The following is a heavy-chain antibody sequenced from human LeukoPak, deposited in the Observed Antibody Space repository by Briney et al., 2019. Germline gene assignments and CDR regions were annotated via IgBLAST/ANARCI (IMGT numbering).Heavy chain of an antibody. CDR3: ASEAFCSGGRCSVQRVAS. Sequence: ASVTVSFTSAVSTFTSYYMHWGGQAPGQGQGGKGGIDSKNGETKYAQKFKRRLTITRDTSICIAYMELRSLISDDTAVYYCASEAFCSGGRCSVQRVASWGQGTPVTVSS. D-gene: IGHD2-15*01. CDR1: VSTFTSYY. V-gene: IGHV1-2*02. CDR2: IDSKNGET. J-gene: IGHJ4*02.